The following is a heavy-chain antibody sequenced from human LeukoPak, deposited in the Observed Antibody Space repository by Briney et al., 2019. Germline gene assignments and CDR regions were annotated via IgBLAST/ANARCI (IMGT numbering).Heavy chain of an antibody. Sequence: GGSLRLSCAAAGFTFSKYWMLWVRQAPGKGLESVSRINTDGTVTTYADSVKGRFTVSRDNADNTLFLQMNSVRDADTAVYYCATQQWLAPPPDSWGQGTPVTVSS. CDR3: ATQQWLAPPPDS. V-gene: IGHV3-74*01. J-gene: IGHJ4*02. D-gene: IGHD6-19*01. CDR1: GFTFSKYW. CDR2: INTDGTVT.